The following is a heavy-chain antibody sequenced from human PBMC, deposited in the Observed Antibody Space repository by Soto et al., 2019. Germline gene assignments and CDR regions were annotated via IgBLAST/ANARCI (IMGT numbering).Heavy chain of an antibody. D-gene: IGHD2-15*01. CDR1: GFTFSSYE. CDR3: ARAGVVVVDATDYYYCGTDD. J-gene: IGHJ6*02. Sequence: EVQLVESGGGLVQPGGSLSLSCAASGFTFSSYEMNWVRLAPGKGLEWVSYISSSGSTIYYADSVKGRFTISRDNAKNSLYLQMNRLRAKDTAIYYCARAGVVVVDATDYYYCGTDDWGQGTTVTVSS. V-gene: IGHV3-48*03. CDR2: ISSSGSTI.